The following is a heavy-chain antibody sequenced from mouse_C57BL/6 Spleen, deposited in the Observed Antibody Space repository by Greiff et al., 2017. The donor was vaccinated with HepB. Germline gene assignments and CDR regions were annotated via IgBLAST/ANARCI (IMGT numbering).Heavy chain of an antibody. CDR3: ARSRGYERALWFAY. J-gene: IGHJ3*01. D-gene: IGHD2-2*01. Sequence: VQLQQPGAELVRPGSSVKLSCKASGYTFTSYWMDWVKQRPGQGLEWIGNIYPSDSETHYNQKFKDKATLTVDKSSSTAYMQLSSLTSEDSAVYYCARSRGYERALWFAYWGQGTLVTVSA. V-gene: IGHV1-61*01. CDR2: IYPSDSET. CDR1: GYTFTSYW.